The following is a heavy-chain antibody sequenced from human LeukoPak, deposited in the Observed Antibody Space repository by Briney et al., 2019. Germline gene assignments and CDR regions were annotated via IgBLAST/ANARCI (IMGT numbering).Heavy chain of an antibody. Sequence: GGSLRLSCAASGFTFDDYGMSWVRQAPGKGLEWVSRINWNGGSTGYADSVKGRFTISRDNAKNTLYLQMNSLRAEDTAVYYCARASPERGYSYGPLDNYFDYWGQGTLVTVSS. CDR1: GFTFDDYG. D-gene: IGHD5-18*01. J-gene: IGHJ4*02. CDR2: INWNGGST. CDR3: ARASPERGYSYGPLDNYFDY. V-gene: IGHV3-20*04.